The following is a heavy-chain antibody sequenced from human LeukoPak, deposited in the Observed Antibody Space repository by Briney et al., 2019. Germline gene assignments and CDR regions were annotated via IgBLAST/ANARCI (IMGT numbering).Heavy chain of an antibody. V-gene: IGHV4-59*08. CDR1: GASVSSDY. CDR3: ARHPFQYPFDH. CDR2: IYHSGHT. D-gene: IGHD2/OR15-2a*01. J-gene: IGHJ5*02. Sequence: SETLSLTCTVSGASVSSDYWSWIRQSPGKGLEWIGYIYHSGHTMSSPSLKSRVSLSLDTSNNQSSLKLSSVTAADTAVYYCARHPFQYPFDHWGQGTVVSVSS.